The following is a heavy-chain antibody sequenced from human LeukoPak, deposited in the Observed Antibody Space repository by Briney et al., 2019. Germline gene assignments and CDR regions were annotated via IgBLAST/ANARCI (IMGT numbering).Heavy chain of an antibody. CDR1: GFTFSSYS. V-gene: IGHV3-48*04. CDR2: ISRSRSTI. J-gene: IGHJ4*02. CDR3: ARDAGSFRDIETNYYDNSGYYLKDY. D-gene: IGHD3-22*01. Sequence: GGSLRLSCAASGFTFSSYSMNWVRQAPGKGLEWVSHISRSRSTIYYADSVKGRFTISRDNAKNSLYLQMNSLRAEDTAVYYCARDAGSFRDIETNYYDNSGYYLKDYWGQGTLVTVSS.